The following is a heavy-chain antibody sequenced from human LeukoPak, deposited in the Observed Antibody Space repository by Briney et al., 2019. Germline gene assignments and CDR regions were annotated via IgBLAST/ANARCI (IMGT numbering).Heavy chain of an antibody. CDR3: AMSIAAPYYMDV. V-gene: IGHV1-69*06. J-gene: IGHJ6*03. CDR1: GGTFNSYA. D-gene: IGHD6-6*01. CDR2: IIPIFGTT. Sequence: ASVKVSCKASGGTFNSYAISWVRQAPGQGLEWMGGIIPIFGTTNYARKFRGRVTLTADKSTRTAYMELSSLRSEDTAVYYCAMSIAAPYYMDVWGKGTTVTVSS.